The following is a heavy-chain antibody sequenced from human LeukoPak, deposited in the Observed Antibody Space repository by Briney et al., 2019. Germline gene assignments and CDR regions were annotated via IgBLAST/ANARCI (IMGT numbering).Heavy chain of an antibody. Sequence: PGGSLRLSCAASGFTFSTYWMCWVRQAPGKGPEWVANIKQDGSEKYYVDSVKGRFTISRDNAKNSLYLQMNSLRGEDTAVYYCASRAHFWSGPGGWGQGTLVTVSS. V-gene: IGHV3-7*01. CDR1: GFTFSTYW. CDR3: ASRAHFWSGPGG. J-gene: IGHJ4*02. D-gene: IGHD3-3*02. CDR2: IKQDGSEK.